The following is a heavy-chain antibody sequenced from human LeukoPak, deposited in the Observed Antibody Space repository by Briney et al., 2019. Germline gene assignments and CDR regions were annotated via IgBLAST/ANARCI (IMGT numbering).Heavy chain of an antibody. CDR1: GGSFSGYY. CDR2: INHSGST. V-gene: IGHV4-34*01. Sequence: SETLSLTCAVYGGSFSGYYWSWIRQPPGKGLEWIGEINHSGSTNYNPSLKSRVTISVDTSKNQFSLKLSSVTAADTAVYYCARASIYDFWSGYYTRRPYHFDYWGQGTLVIVSS. D-gene: IGHD3-3*01. CDR3: ARASIYDFWSGYYTRRPYHFDY. J-gene: IGHJ4*02.